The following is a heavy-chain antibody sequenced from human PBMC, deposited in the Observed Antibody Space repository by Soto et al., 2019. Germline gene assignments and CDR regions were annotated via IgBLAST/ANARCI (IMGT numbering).Heavy chain of an antibody. D-gene: IGHD6-13*01. Sequence: EVQLVESGGGLIQPGGSLRLSCAASGFTVSSNYMSWVRQAPGKGLEWVSVIYSGGSTYYADSVKGRFTISRDNSNNTLYPEMNSLSAEDTAVYYCARAPKQQLNYGMDVWGQGTTVTVSS. CDR2: IYSGGST. CDR1: GFTVSSNY. V-gene: IGHV3-53*01. CDR3: ARAPKQQLNYGMDV. J-gene: IGHJ6*02.